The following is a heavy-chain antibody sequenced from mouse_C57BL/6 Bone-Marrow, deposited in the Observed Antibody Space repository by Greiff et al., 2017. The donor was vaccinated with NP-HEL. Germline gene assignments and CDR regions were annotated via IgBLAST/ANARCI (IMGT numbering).Heavy chain of an antibody. CDR1: GFTFSDYY. V-gene: IGHV5-12*01. CDR2: ISNGGGST. Sequence: EVKLMESGGGLVQPGGSLKLSCAASGFTFSDYYMYWVRQTPEKRLEWVAYISNGGGSTYYPDTVKGRFTISRDNAKNTLYLQMSRLKSEDTAMYYCVGYDYDGAYWGQGTLVTVSA. D-gene: IGHD2-4*01. J-gene: IGHJ3*01. CDR3: VGYDYDGAY.